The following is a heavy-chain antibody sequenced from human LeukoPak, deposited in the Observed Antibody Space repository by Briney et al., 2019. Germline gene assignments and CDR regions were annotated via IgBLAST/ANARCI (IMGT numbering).Heavy chain of an antibody. V-gene: IGHV3-7*01. CDR2: INEDGSEK. CDR3: ARLFVYGSGAEAFDY. CDR1: GFTFSSYE. Sequence: GGSLRLSCAASGFTFSSYEMNWVRQAPGEGLEWVANINEDGSEKYYLDSVRGRFTISRDNAKNSLYLQMDSLRAEDTAVYYCARLFVYGSGAEAFDYWGQGALVTVSS. J-gene: IGHJ4*02. D-gene: IGHD3-10*01.